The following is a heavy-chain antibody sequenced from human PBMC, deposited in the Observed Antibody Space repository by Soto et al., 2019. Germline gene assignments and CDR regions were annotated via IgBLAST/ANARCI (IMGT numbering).Heavy chain of an antibody. Sequence: ASVKLSCKASAYTFTGYYMHWVRQAPGQGLEWMGWINPNSGGTNYAQKFQGWVTMTRDTSISTAYMELSRLRSDDTAVYYCARVFLHHAFDIWGQGTMVTVSS. V-gene: IGHV1-2*04. CDR2: INPNSGGT. CDR3: ARVFLHHAFDI. CDR1: AYTFTGYY. J-gene: IGHJ3*02. D-gene: IGHD3-3*01.